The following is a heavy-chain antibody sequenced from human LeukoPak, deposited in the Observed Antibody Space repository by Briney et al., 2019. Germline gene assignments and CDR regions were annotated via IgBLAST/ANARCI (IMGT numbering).Heavy chain of an antibody. CDR1: GGTFSSYA. CDR3: ARAPYSSSSGYYYYMDV. CDR2: IIPIFGTA. J-gene: IGHJ6*03. D-gene: IGHD6-6*01. V-gene: IGHV1-69*05. Sequence: SVNVSCKASGGTFSSYAISWVRQAPGQGLEWMGGIIPIFGTANYAQKFQGRVTITTDESTSTAYMELSSLRSEDTAVYYCARAPYSSSSGYYYYMDVWGKGTTVTVSS.